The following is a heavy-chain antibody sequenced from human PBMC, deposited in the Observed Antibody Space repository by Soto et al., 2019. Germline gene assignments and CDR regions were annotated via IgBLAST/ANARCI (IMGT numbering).Heavy chain of an antibody. CDR1: GFTFSSYG. D-gene: IGHD3-3*01. CDR3: ANAVWRGSLDV. Sequence: QVQLVESGGGVVQPGRSLRLSCAASGFTFSSYGMHWVRQAPGKGLEWVAVISYDGSNKNYADSVKGRFTISRDNSKNAQSLKMNGLRAEDTAVSYCANAVWRGSLDVWGHGTTVTVSS. J-gene: IGHJ6*02. V-gene: IGHV3-30*18. CDR2: ISYDGSNK.